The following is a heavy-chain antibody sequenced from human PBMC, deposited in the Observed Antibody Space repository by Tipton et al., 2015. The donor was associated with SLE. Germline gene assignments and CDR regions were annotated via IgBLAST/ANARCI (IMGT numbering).Heavy chain of an antibody. D-gene: IGHD6-19*01. J-gene: IGHJ4*02. CDR3: ARNSVAGTDY. Sequence: LRLSCAVYGGSFSGYYWSWIRQPPGKGLEWIGYIYYSGSTNYNPSLKSRVTISVDTSKNQFSLKLSSVTAADTAVYYCARNSVAGTDYWGQGTLVTVSS. CDR1: GGSFSGYY. CDR2: IYYSGST. V-gene: IGHV4-59*01.